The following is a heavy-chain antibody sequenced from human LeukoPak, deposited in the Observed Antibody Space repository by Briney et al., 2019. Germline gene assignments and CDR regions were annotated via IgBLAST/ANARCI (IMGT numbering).Heavy chain of an antibody. D-gene: IGHD2-2*02. CDR3: AREIRGYCSSSSCYTWFDP. Sequence: SETLSLTCTVSGGSISSGTYYWSWIRQHPGKGLEWFGYIYYSGSTYYNPSLKSRVTISVHTSKSQFSLKLSSVTAADTAVYYCAREIRGYCSSSSCYTWFDPWGQGTLVTVSS. CDR1: GGSISSGTYY. J-gene: IGHJ5*02. CDR2: IYYSGST. V-gene: IGHV4-31*03.